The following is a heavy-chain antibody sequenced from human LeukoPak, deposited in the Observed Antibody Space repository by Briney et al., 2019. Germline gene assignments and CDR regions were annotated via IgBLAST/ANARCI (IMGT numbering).Heavy chain of an antibody. CDR3: AREPAGPLELRSRRAFDI. J-gene: IGHJ3*02. Sequence: SVKVSCKASGGTFSSYAISWVRQAPGQGLEWMGRIIPIFGTANYAQKFQGGVTITTDESTSTAYMELSSLRSEDTAVYYCAREPAGPLELRSRRAFDIWGQGTMVTVSS. CDR1: GGTFSSYA. CDR2: IIPIFGTA. D-gene: IGHD1-7*01. V-gene: IGHV1-69*05.